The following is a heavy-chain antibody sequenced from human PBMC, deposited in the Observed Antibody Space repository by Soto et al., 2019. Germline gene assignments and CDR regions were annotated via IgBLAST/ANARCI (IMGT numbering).Heavy chain of an antibody. V-gene: IGHV2-5*02. CDR1: GFSLRNTEIA. CDR2: LYGDDEK. CDR3: VHLGTGDGSVDFDS. D-gene: IGHD2-8*02. J-gene: IGHJ4*02. Sequence: QITLKESGPTLVKPTQTLTLTCSFSGFSLRNTEIAVGWIRQPPGKALEWLTLLYGDDEKRYNPSLKSRITITTDTPKNQVVLTMTNMDTVDTGTYYCVHLGTGDGSVDFDSWGQGTLVTVSS.